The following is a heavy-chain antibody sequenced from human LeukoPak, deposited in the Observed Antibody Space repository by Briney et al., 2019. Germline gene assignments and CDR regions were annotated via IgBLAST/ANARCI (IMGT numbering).Heavy chain of an antibody. Sequence: SETLSLTCSVSGGSISSSSYYWGWIRQPPGKGLERIGSIYYSGSTNYNPSLKSRVTISVDTSKNQFSLKLSSVTAADTAVYYCARGLAPGWGYYHYYMDVWGKGTTVTISS. CDR3: ARGLAPGWGYYHYYMDV. J-gene: IGHJ6*03. CDR1: GGSISSSSYY. CDR2: IYYSGST. V-gene: IGHV4-39*07. D-gene: IGHD6-19*01.